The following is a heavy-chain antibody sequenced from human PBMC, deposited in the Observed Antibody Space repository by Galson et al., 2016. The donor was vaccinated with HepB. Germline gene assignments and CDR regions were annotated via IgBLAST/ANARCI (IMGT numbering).Heavy chain of an antibody. CDR2: ISYDGSNK. CDR1: GFAFSNYA. Sequence: SLRLSCAASGFAFSNYAMHWVRQAPGKGLEWVAVISYDGSNKYYADSVKGRFTISRDNSKNTLYLQMNSLRAEDTAVYYCARDTRPYSNLRHGMDVWGQGTTVTVSS. J-gene: IGHJ6*02. V-gene: IGHV3-30-3*01. D-gene: IGHD4-11*01. CDR3: ARDTRPYSNLRHGMDV.